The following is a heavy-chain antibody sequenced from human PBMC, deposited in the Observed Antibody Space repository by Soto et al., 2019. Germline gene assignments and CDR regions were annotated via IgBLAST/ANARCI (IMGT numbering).Heavy chain of an antibody. CDR1: GFTFGDYG. CDR3: TRPGNSSSWYAFDI. D-gene: IGHD6-13*01. J-gene: IGHJ3*02. V-gene: IGHV3-20*04. CDR2: INWNGGST. Sequence: GGSLRLSCAASGFTFGDYGMSWVRQAPGKGLEWVSGINWNGGSTGYADSVKGRFTISRDNAKNSLYLQMNSLRAEDAALYCGTRPGNSSSWYAFDIWGQGTMVTVSS.